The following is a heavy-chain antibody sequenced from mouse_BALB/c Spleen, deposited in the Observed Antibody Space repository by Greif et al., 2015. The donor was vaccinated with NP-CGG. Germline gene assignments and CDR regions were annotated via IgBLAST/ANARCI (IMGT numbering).Heavy chain of an antibody. CDR2: ISSGSSTI. Sequence: EVQLQQSGGGLVQPGGSRKLSCAASGFTFSSFGMHWVRQAPEKGLEWVAYISSGSSTIYYADTVKGRFTISRDNPKNTLFLQMTSLRSEDTAMYYCARTTVVAYHAMDYWGQGTSVTVSS. J-gene: IGHJ4*01. V-gene: IGHV5-17*02. D-gene: IGHD1-1*01. CDR3: ARTTVVAYHAMDY. CDR1: GFTFSSFG.